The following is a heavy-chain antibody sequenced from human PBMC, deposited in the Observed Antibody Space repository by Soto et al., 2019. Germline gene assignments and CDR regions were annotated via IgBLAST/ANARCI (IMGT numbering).Heavy chain of an antibody. J-gene: IGHJ4*02. CDR1: GGSFSGYY. V-gene: IGHV4-34*01. CDR3: AREGIAAAGTDY. CDR2: INHSGST. Sequence: QVQLQQWGAGLLKPSETLSLTCAVYGGSFSGYYWSWIRQPPGKGLEWIGEINHSGSTNYNPSLKSRVTISVDTSKNQFSLKLSSVTAADTAVYYCAREGIAAAGTDYWGQGTLVTVYS. D-gene: IGHD6-13*01.